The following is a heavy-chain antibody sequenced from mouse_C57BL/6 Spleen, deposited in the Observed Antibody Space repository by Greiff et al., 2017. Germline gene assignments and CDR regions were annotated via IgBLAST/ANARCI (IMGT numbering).Heavy chain of an antibody. CDR1: GYTFTDYY. D-gene: IGHD1-1*02. J-gene: IGHJ3*01. CDR3: VYGGFAY. V-gene: IGHV1-26*01. CDR2: INPNNGGT. Sequence: VQLQQSGPELVKPGASVKISCKASGYTFTDYYMNWVKQSHGKSLEWIGDINPNNGGTSYNQKFKGKATLTVDKSSSTAYMGLRSLTSEDSAVYFCVYGGFAYWGQGTLVTVSA.